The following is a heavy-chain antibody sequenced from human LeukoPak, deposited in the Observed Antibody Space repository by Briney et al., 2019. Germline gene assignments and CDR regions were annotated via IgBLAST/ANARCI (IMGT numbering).Heavy chain of an antibody. D-gene: IGHD4-17*01. V-gene: IGHV3-53*01. CDR2: IYSGGNT. CDR1: GFTVSSNS. CDR3: ARRAGEYSHPYDY. J-gene: IGHJ4*02. Sequence: GGSLRLSCTVSGFTVSSNSMSWVRQAPGKGLEGVSFIYSGGNTHYSDSVKGRFTISRDNSKNTLYLQMNCLRAEDTAVYYCARRAGEYSHPYDYWGQGTLVTVSS.